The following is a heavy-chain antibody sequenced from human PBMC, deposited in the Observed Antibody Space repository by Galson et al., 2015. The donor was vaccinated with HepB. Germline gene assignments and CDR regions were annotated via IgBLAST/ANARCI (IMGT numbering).Heavy chain of an antibody. J-gene: IGHJ5*01. CDR3: AKGYGLFES. D-gene: IGHD5-18*01. Sequence: SLRLSCAASGFAFDTHAMSWVRQAPGRGLEWISGISGNGDSTFYADSVKGRFTVSRDNSNNMLYLQMNILRAEDAGLYFCAKGYGLFESWGQGILVTVSS. CDR1: GFAFDTHA. V-gene: IGHV3-23*01. CDR2: ISGNGDST.